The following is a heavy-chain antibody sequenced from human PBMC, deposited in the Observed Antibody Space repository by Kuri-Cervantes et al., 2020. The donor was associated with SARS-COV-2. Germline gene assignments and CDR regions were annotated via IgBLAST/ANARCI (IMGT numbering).Heavy chain of an antibody. CDR2: IGQDGSVK. J-gene: IGHJ5*02. V-gene: IGHV3-7*01. D-gene: IGHD1-1*01. CDR1: GFTFNTYA. Sequence: GGSLRLSCAASGFTFNTYAMSWVRQAPGKGLEWVANIGQDGSVKYYVDSAKGRFTISRDNAKNSLYLQMNSLRTDDMAVYYCAIGGNYWHAWGQGTLVTVSS. CDR3: AIGGNYWHA.